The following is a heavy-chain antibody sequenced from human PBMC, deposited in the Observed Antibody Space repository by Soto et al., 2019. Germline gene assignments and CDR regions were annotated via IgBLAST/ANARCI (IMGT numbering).Heavy chain of an antibody. Sequence: PSETLSLTCAVSGGSISSVGYSWSWIRHPPWKGLEWIGYIYHSGSTYYNPSLKSRVTISVDRSKNQFSLKLSSVTAADTAVYYCARASDYGGTGYYFDYWGQGTLVTVSS. CDR1: GGSISSVGYS. V-gene: IGHV4-30-2*01. D-gene: IGHD4-17*01. J-gene: IGHJ4*02. CDR3: ARASDYGGTGYYFDY. CDR2: IYHSGST.